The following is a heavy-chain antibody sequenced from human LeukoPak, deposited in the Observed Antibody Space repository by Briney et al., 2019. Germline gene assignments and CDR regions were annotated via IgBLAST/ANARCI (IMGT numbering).Heavy chain of an antibody. V-gene: IGHV3-21*01. J-gene: IGHJ6*03. D-gene: IGHD6-25*01. Sequence: PGGSLRLSCAASGFTFTDYSMTRVRQAPGKGLEWVSSISTVSTYKFYSDSVKGRFTISRDNAKNILYLQMSSLSAEDTAVYYCARDGSGFYLYYFMDVWGRGTPVTVSS. CDR1: GFTFTDYS. CDR2: ISTVSTYK. CDR3: ARDGSGFYLYYFMDV.